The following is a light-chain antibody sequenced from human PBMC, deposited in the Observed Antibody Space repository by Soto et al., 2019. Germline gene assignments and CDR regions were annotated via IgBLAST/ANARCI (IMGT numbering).Light chain of an antibody. J-gene: IGLJ3*02. V-gene: IGLV8-61*01. CDR2: STN. CDR3: VLYMGSGVWV. CDR1: SGSVSTSSY. Sequence: QTVVTQEPSFSVSPGRTVTLTCGLSSGSVSTSSYPSWYQQTPGQAPRTLIYSTNTRSSGVPDRFSGSILGNKAALTITGAQADDESDYYCVLYMGSGVWVFGRGTKLTVL.